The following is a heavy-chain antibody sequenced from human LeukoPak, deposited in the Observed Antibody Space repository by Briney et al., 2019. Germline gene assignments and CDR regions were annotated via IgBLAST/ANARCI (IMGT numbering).Heavy chain of an antibody. J-gene: IGHJ4*02. CDR3: ARKAVAGTYFDY. V-gene: IGHV4-4*07. D-gene: IGHD6-19*01. CDR1: GGSISSYY. CDR2: IYTSGST. Sequence: SETLSLTCTVSGGSISSYYWCWIRQPAGKGLEWIGRIYTSGSTNYNPSLKSRVTMSVDTSKNQFSLKLSSVTAADTAVYYCARKAVAGTYFDYWGQGTLVTVSS.